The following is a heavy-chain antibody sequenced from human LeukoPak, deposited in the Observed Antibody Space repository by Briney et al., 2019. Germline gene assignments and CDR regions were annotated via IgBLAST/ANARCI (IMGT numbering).Heavy chain of an antibody. CDR1: GGSISSSNYY. V-gene: IGHV4-39*01. Sequence: SETLSLTCTVSGGSISSSNYYWGWIRQPPGKGLEWIGSIYYSGRTYYNPSLKSRVSISVDTSKNQFSLKLSSVTAADTAVYYCARQTPHYSGYDRSRWFDPWGQGTLVTVSS. J-gene: IGHJ5*02. CDR3: ARQTPHYSGYDRSRWFDP. CDR2: IYYSGRT. D-gene: IGHD5-12*01.